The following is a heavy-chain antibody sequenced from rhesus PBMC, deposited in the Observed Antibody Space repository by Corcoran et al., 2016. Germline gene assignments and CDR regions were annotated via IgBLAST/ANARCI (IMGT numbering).Heavy chain of an antibody. CDR1: GYTFTSCY. J-gene: IGHJ4*01. V-gene: IGHV1-1*01. D-gene: IGHD3-16*01. CDR3: TRGGAYYSGSYYFDY. Sequence: QVQLVQSGAEIKQPGASVKLSCKASGYTFTSCYMHWVRQAPGQGLEGIRLTSPYKGNKGYAQDFQGRVTITTDTSTCTGYMELSSLRSEDTAVYYCTRGGAYYSGSYYFDYWGQGVLVTVSS. CDR2: TSPYKGNK.